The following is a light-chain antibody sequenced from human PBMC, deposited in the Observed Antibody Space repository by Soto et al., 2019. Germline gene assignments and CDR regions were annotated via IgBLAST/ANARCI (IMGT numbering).Light chain of an antibody. CDR1: QSISSW. Sequence: DIQMTQSPSTLSASVGDRVTITCRASQSISSWLAWYQQKPGTAPKLLIYHASTLESGVPSRFSGSGSGTEFTLTISSLQPDDFATYYCQQYNSYSEAFGQGTKVDI. V-gene: IGKV1-5*01. CDR3: QQYNSYSEA. J-gene: IGKJ1*01. CDR2: HAS.